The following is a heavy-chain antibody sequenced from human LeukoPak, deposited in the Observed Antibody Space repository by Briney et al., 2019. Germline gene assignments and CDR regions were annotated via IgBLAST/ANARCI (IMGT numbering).Heavy chain of an antibody. Sequence: SETLSLTCTVSGGSISSRNLYYWGWIRQPPGKGLEWIGTLTYNGDTHYNPSLKSRVTISIDTSKTQFFLNLNSVTAADTAVYYCARARSGWYGDAFVDYWGQGTLVTVSS. CDR3: ARARSGWYGDAFVDY. CDR1: GGSISSRNLYY. CDR2: LTYNGDT. D-gene: IGHD6-19*01. V-gene: IGHV4-39*01. J-gene: IGHJ4*02.